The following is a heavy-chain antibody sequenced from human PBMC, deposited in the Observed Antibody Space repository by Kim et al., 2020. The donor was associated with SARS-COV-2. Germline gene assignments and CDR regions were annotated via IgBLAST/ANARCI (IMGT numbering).Heavy chain of an antibody. CDR1: GYTFTSYA. Sequence: ASVKVSCKASGYTFTSYAMNWVRQAPGQGLEWMGWINTNTGNPTYAQGFTGRFVFSLDTSVSTAYLQISSLKAEDTAVYYCARDSGNTMIVGAVGYFDLWGRGTLVTVSS. V-gene: IGHV7-4-1*02. D-gene: IGHD3-22*01. J-gene: IGHJ2*01. CDR2: INTNTGNP. CDR3: ARDSGNTMIVGAVGYFDL.